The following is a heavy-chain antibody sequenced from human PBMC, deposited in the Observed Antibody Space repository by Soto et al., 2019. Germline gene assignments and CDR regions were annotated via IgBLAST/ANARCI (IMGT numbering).Heavy chain of an antibody. V-gene: IGHV3-23*01. D-gene: IGHD6-19*01. CDR1: GFTFSSYA. CDR3: ARLGNSGWGFAGYFDN. Sequence: EVQLLESGGGLVQPGGSLRLSCAASGFTFSSYAMSWVRQAPGKGLEWVSANSGSGDSTFYADAVKGRFTISRDISKNTLYLQMRSLRAEDTAVYYCARLGNSGWGFAGYFDNWGQGTLVTVSS. CDR2: NSGSGDST. J-gene: IGHJ4*02.